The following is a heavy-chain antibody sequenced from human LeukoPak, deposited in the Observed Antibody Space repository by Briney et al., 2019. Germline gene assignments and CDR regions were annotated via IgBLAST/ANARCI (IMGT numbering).Heavy chain of an antibody. CDR1: GGSISGNKW. CDR3: ASSQSIAANYFDY. J-gene: IGHJ4*02. V-gene: IGHV4-4*02. Sequence: SETLSLTCAVSGGSISGNKWWSWVRQPPGKGLEWIGEIYHSGNTNYNPSLKSRVTISVDKSKNQFSLKLGSVTAADTAVYYCASSQSIAANYFDYWGQGTLVTVSS. D-gene: IGHD6-13*01. CDR2: IYHSGNT.